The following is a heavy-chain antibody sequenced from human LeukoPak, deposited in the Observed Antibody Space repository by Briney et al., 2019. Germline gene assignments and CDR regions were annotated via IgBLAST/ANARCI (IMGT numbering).Heavy chain of an antibody. CDR3: AKPDCDILTGYPYYFDY. Sequence: GGSLRLSCAPSGFTFSSYAMSWVRQAPGKGLEWVSAISGSGGSTYYADSVKGRFTISRDNSKNTLYLQMNSLRAEDTAVYYCAKPDCDILTGYPYYFDYWGQGTLVTVSS. CDR2: ISGSGGST. CDR1: GFTFSSYA. D-gene: IGHD3-9*01. J-gene: IGHJ4*02. V-gene: IGHV3-23*01.